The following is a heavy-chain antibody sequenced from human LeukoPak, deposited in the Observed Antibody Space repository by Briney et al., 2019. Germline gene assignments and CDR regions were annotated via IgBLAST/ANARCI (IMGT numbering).Heavy chain of an antibody. V-gene: IGHV1-2*02. CDR3: AREAVAGTYWFDP. D-gene: IGHD6-19*01. CDR2: INPNSGGT. CDR1: GYTFTGYY. Sequence: ASVKVSCKASGYTFTGYYMHWVRQAPGQGLEWMGWINPNSGGTNYAQKLQGRVTMTRDTSISTAYMELSRLRSDDTAVYYCAREAVAGTYWFDPWGQGTLVTVSS. J-gene: IGHJ5*02.